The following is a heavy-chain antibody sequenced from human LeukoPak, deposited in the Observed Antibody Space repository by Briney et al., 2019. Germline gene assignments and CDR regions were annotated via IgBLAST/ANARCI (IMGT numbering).Heavy chain of an antibody. CDR1: GGTFSSYA. Sequence: GSSVKVSCKASGGTFSSYAISWVRQAPGQGLEWMGGIIPIFGTANYAQKFQGRVTITTDESTSTAYMGLSSLRSEDTAVYYCARSTSHCSSTSCYGFWFDPWGQGTLVTVSS. D-gene: IGHD2-2*01. V-gene: IGHV1-69*05. J-gene: IGHJ5*02. CDR3: ARSTSHCSSTSCYGFWFDP. CDR2: IIPIFGTA.